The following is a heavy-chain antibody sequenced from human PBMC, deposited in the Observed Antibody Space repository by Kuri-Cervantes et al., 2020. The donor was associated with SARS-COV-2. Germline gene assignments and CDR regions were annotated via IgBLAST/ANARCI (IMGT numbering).Heavy chain of an antibody. CDR2: ISSSSSYI. CDR1: GFTFSSYS. J-gene: IGHJ6*02. CDR3: ARGGLGGRLVDGMDV. Sequence: GESLKISCAASGFTFSSYSMNWVRQAPGKGLEWVSGISSSSSYIYYAVSVKGRFTISRDNAKNSLYLQMNSLRAEDTAVYYCARGGLGGRLVDGMDVWGQGTTVTVSS. V-gene: IGHV3-21*01. D-gene: IGHD1-26*01.